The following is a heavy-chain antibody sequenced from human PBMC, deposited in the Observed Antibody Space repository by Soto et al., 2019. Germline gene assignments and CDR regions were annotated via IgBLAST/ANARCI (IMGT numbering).Heavy chain of an antibody. V-gene: IGHV3-7*01. CDR1: GFTFSSYW. J-gene: IGHJ2*01. Sequence: GGSLRLSCAASGFTFSSYWMSWVRQAPGKGLEWVANIKQDGSEKYYVDSVKGRFTISSDNAKNSLYLQMNSLRAEDTAVYYCARMRIELAYWYFDLWGRGTLVTVSA. CDR2: IKQDGSEK. CDR3: ARMRIELAYWYFDL. D-gene: IGHD6-6*01.